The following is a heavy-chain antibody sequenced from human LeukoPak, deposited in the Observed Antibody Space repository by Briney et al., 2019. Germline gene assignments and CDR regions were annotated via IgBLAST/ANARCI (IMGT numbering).Heavy chain of an antibody. CDR2: INPNSGGT. Sequence: ASVKVSCKASGYTFTGYYMHWVRQAPGQGLEWMGWINPNSGGTNYAQKFQGRVTMTRDTSISTAYMELSRLRSDDTAVYYCARDSIRTGRPDAFDIWGQGTMVTVSS. CDR1: GYTFTGYY. J-gene: IGHJ3*02. V-gene: IGHV1-2*02. CDR3: ARDSIRTGRPDAFDI. D-gene: IGHD7-27*01.